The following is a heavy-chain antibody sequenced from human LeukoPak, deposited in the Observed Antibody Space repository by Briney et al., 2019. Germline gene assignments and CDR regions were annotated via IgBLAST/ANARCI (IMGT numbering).Heavy chain of an antibody. Sequence: ASVKVSCKASGYTFTSYAISWVRQAPGQGLEWMGGIIPIFGTANYAQKFQGRVTITADESTSTAYMELSSLRSEDTAVYYCARDGYSSSSFTPFDYWGQGTLVTVSS. J-gene: IGHJ4*02. CDR2: IIPIFGTA. V-gene: IGHV1-69*13. CDR3: ARDGYSSSSFTPFDY. CDR1: GYTFTSYA. D-gene: IGHD6-6*01.